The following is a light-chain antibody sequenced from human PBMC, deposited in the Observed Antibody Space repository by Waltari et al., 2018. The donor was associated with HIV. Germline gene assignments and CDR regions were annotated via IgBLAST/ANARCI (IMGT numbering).Light chain of an antibody. Sequence: QSALTQPPSASGSPGPSVTISCTGTNSDIGGYNYVYWYQQHPGKAPKLVISEVTKRPSGVPDRFSGSKAGTTASLTVSGLQAEDEADYYCSSYADRNGFYVVFGGGTRLTVL. CDR2: EVT. CDR1: NSDIGGYNY. V-gene: IGLV2-8*01. J-gene: IGLJ2*01. CDR3: SSYADRNGFYVV.